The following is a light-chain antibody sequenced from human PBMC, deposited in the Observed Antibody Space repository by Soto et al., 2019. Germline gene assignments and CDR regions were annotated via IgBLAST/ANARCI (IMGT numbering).Light chain of an antibody. V-gene: IGKV1-39*01. CDR2: AAS. Sequence: DIQMTQSPSSLSASVGDRVTITCRASQSISSYLNWYQQKPGTAPKLLIYAASSLQSGVPSRFSGSGSRTDFTLTISSLQPEDFATYYCQQSYSTPTFGQGTKLQIK. J-gene: IGKJ2*01. CDR3: QQSYSTPT. CDR1: QSISSY.